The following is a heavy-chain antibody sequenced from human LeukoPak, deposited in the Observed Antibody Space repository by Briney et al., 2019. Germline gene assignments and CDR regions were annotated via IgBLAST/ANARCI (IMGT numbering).Heavy chain of an antibody. CDR3: AGATFGNYYDISGYPNFDY. CDR2: IYYSGST. J-gene: IGHJ4*02. D-gene: IGHD3-22*01. V-gene: IGHV4-59*08. CDR1: GGSISSYY. Sequence: SETLSVTCTVSGGSISSYYWSWIRQPPGKGLKWIGYIYYSGSTNYNPSLKSRVTISVDTSKNQFSLKLSSVTAADTAVYYCAGATFGNYYDISGYPNFDYWGQGTLVTVSS.